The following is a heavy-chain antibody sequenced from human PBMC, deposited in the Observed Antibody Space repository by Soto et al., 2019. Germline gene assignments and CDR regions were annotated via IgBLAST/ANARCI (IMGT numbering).Heavy chain of an antibody. V-gene: IGHV1-46*01. D-gene: IGHD7-27*01. CDR3: ARDLTSGDY. CDR1: GYIFTNYY. J-gene: IGHJ4*02. CDR2: INPSGGST. Sequence: QVQLVQSGAEVKNPGASVKLSCKASGYIFTNYYIHWVRQAPGQGLEWMAIINPSGGSTNYAQKFQGRVTLARHTCTNTVYMELSSLKSDDTAIYYCARDLTSGDYWGQGTLVTVSS.